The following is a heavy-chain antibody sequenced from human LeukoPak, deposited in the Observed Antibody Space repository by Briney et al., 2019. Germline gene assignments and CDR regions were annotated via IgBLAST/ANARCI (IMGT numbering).Heavy chain of an antibody. CDR2: ISSSSSYI. Sequence: GGSPRLSCAASGFTFSSYSMNWVRQAPGKGLEWVSSISSSSSYIYYADSVKGRFTISRDNAKNSLYLQMNSLRAEDTAVYYCARGEPDYVWGSYRYPDYWGQGTLVTVSS. J-gene: IGHJ4*02. D-gene: IGHD3-16*02. CDR1: GFTFSSYS. CDR3: ARGEPDYVWGSYRYPDY. V-gene: IGHV3-21*01.